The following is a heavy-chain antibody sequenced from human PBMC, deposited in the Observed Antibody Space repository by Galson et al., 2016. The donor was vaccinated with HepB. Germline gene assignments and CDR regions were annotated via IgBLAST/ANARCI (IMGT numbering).Heavy chain of an antibody. V-gene: IGHV3-7*03. Sequence: APGKGVDWVATIKQDGSEKYYVDSVKGRFTISRDNAENSLYLQMNSLRAEDTAVYYCARDQGYSGSYLRYFDLWGRGTLVTVSS. D-gene: IGHD1-26*01. CDR3: ARDQGYSGSYLRYFDL. J-gene: IGHJ2*01. CDR2: IKQDGSEK.